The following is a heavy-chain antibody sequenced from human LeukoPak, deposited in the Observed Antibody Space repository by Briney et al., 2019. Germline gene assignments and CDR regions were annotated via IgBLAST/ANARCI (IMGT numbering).Heavy chain of an antibody. CDR3: ARDPTAGIAAAGDSYYYYYMDV. J-gene: IGHJ6*03. CDR2: ISYDGSNK. Sequence: GGSLRLSCAASGFTFSSYAMHWVRQAPGKGLEWVAVISYDGSNKYYADSVKGRFTISRDNPKNTLYLQMNSLRAEDTAVYYCARDPTAGIAAAGDSYYYYYMDVWGEGTTVTVSS. V-gene: IGHV3-30*01. CDR1: GFTFSSYA. D-gene: IGHD6-13*01.